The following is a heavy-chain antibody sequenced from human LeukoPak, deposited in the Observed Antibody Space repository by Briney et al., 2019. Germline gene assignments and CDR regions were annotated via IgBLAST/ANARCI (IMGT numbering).Heavy chain of an antibody. Sequence: GGSLRLSCAASGFTFSNYGMHWVRQAPGKGLEWVAVIWNDGSNKYYADSVKGRFTISRDNSKNTLYLQMNSLRAEDTAVYYCARDQVDYDSSGYLDYWGQGTLVTVSS. V-gene: IGHV3-33*01. CDR1: GFTFSNYG. J-gene: IGHJ4*02. CDR3: ARDQVDYDSSGYLDY. CDR2: IWNDGSNK. D-gene: IGHD3-22*01.